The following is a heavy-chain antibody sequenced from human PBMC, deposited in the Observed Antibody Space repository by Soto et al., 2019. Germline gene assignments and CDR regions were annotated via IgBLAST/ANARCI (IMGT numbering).Heavy chain of an antibody. D-gene: IGHD1-26*01. J-gene: IGHJ6*02. CDR1: GGSISSSNW. V-gene: IGHV4-4*02. CDR3: ARFSGSYYYGMDV. Sequence: SETLSLTCAVSGGSISSSNWWSWVRQAPGKGLEWIGEIYHSGSTNCNPSLKSRVTISVDKSKNQFSLKLSSVTAADTAVYYCARFSGSYYYGMDVWGQGTTVTVSS. CDR2: IYHSGST.